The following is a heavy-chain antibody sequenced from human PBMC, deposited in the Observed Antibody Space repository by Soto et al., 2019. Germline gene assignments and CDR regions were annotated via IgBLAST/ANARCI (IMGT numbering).Heavy chain of an antibody. D-gene: IGHD6-13*01. CDR2: IYHSGST. CDR3: ARAPGYLLYYFDY. Sequence: SETLSLTCAVSGYSISSGYYWGWIRQPPGKGLEWIGSIYHSGSTYYNPSLKSRVTISLDTSKNQFSLKLSSVTAADTAVYYCARAPGYLLYYFDYWGPGSLVTVSS. V-gene: IGHV4-38-2*01. J-gene: IGHJ4*02. CDR1: GYSISSGYY.